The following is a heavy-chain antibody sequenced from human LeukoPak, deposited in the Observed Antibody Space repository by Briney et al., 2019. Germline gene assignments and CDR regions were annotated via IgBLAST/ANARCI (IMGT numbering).Heavy chain of an antibody. Sequence: ASVKVSCKVSGYTLTELSMHWVRQAPGKGLEWMGGFDPEDGETIYAQKFQGRVTMTEDTSTDTAYMELSSLRSEDTAVYYCATSRLRWFPRRLRTDYWGQGTLVTVSS. V-gene: IGHV1-24*01. CDR1: GYTLTELS. CDR2: FDPEDGET. CDR3: ATSRLRWFPRRLRTDY. D-gene: IGHD4-23*01. J-gene: IGHJ4*02.